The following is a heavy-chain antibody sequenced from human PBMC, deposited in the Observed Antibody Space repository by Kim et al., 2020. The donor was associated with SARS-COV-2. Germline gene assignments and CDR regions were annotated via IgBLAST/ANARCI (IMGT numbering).Heavy chain of an antibody. CDR3: VREPAS. V-gene: IGHV3-11*05. Sequence: NYADSVNSRFTISRDNAKKSMSRQMNSLTPEDTAVYYCVREPASWGQGTLVTVSS. J-gene: IGHJ5*02.